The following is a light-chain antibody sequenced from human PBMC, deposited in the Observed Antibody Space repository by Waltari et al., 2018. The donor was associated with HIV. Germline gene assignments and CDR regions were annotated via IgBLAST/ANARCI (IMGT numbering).Light chain of an antibody. V-gene: IGLV3-25*03. CDR2: KDT. J-gene: IGLJ2*01. Sequence: SSELTQPPSVSVSPGQTVRITCSGDALPTQYTSWYQQKPGQPPVLVMYKDTQSSSGTPERFSGSSSGTTVTLTITAVRAEDEAYYYCQSGDNKLTSVFFGGGTRLTVL. CDR3: QSGDNKLTSVF. CDR1: ALPTQY.